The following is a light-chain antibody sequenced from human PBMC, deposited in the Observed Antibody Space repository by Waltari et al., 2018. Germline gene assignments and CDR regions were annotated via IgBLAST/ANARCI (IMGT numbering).Light chain of an antibody. Sequence: EIQMTQSPSSLSASVGDRVTITCRASQSISSYLNWYQQKPGKAPKLLIYAASSLQSGVPSRFSGSGSGTDFTLTISSLQPEDFATYYCQQYYSYPLTFGGGTRVEIK. J-gene: IGKJ4*01. CDR3: QQYYSYPLT. V-gene: IGKV1-39*01. CDR2: AAS. CDR1: QSISSY.